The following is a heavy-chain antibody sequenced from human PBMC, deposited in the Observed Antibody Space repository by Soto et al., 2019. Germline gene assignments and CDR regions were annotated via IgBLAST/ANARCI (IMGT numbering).Heavy chain of an antibody. J-gene: IGHJ6*02. CDR2: IIPIFGTA. Sequence: ASVKVSCKASGGTFSSYAISWVRQAPGQGLEWMGGIIPIFGTANYAQKFQGRVTITADESTSTAYMELSSLRSEDTAVYYCAGPLVGATTSYYYGMDVWGQGTTVTVSS. V-gene: IGHV1-69*13. D-gene: IGHD1-26*01. CDR3: AGPLVGATTSYYYGMDV. CDR1: GGTFSSYA.